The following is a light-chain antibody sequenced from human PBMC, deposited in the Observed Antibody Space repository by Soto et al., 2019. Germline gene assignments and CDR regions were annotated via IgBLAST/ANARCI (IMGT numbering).Light chain of an antibody. CDR2: AAS. V-gene: IGKV1-9*01. J-gene: IGKJ4*01. CDR3: QQLNSYPLT. Sequence: DLQWPKSPSLLSASVVDSVPITCLASQGISSYLAWYQQKPGKAPKLLIYAASTLQSGVQSRFSGSGSGTEFNLTISSLQPEEFATYDCQQLNSYPLTFGGGTKVEIK. CDR1: QGISSY.